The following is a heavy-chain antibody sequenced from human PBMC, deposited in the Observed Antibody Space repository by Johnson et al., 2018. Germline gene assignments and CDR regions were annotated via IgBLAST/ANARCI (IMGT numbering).Heavy chain of an antibody. Sequence: VQLVESGGGLVKPGGSLRLSCAASGFSFSSYSMSWVRQAPGKGLEWVSSISSSTSYIYYADSVKGRFTISRDNAKNSLYLQMNSLRAEDPAVYYCARWGTTGDAFDIWGQGTMVTVSS. D-gene: IGHD4-17*01. CDR1: GFSFSSYS. CDR2: ISSSTSYI. V-gene: IGHV3-21*04. J-gene: IGHJ3*02. CDR3: ARWGTTGDAFDI.